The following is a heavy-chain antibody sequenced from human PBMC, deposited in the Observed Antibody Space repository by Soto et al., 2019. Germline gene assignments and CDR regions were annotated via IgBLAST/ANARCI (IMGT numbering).Heavy chain of an antibody. J-gene: IGHJ4*02. CDR3: ASHMAVASEFDY. CDR2: IYSGGST. V-gene: IGHV3-66*04. Sequence: GGSLRLSCAASGFTVSSNYMSWVRQAPGKGLEWVSVIYSGGSTYYADSVKGRFTISRDNSKNTLYLQMNSLRAEDTAVYYCASHMAVASEFDYWGQGTLVTVSS. D-gene: IGHD6-19*01. CDR1: GFTVSSNY.